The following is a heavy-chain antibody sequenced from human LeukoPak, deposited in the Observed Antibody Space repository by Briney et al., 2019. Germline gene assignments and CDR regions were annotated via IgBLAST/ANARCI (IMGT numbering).Heavy chain of an antibody. CDR3: ARMYSGYDSFVHSFDY. V-gene: IGHV3-48*04. Sequence: PGGSLRLSCAASGFTFSSYWMSWVRQAPGKGLEWVSYISSSGSTIYYADSVKGRFTISRDNAKNSLYLQMNSLRAEDTAVYYCARMYSGYDSFVHSFDYWGQGTLVTVSS. D-gene: IGHD5-12*01. J-gene: IGHJ4*02. CDR1: GFTFSSYW. CDR2: ISSSGSTI.